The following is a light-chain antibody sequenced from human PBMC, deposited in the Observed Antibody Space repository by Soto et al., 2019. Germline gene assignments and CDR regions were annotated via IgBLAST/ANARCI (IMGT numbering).Light chain of an antibody. CDR3: QQYSSSWT. V-gene: IGKV3-20*01. CDR2: GAS. CDR1: QSVSSSY. J-gene: IGKJ1*01. Sequence: EIVLTQSPGTLSLSPGERATLSCRASQSVSSSYLAWYQQKPGQAPRLLIYGASSRATGIPDRFSGSGSGTDFTLTISRLDPEDFAVYYCQQYSSSWTFGQGTKVEV.